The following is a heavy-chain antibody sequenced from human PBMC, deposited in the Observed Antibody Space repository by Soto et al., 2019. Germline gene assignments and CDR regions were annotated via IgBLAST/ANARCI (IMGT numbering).Heavy chain of an antibody. CDR3: AKGSSSWSYNWFDP. CDR1: GFTFSSYA. J-gene: IGHJ5*02. CDR2: ISGSGGST. D-gene: IGHD6-13*01. V-gene: IGHV3-23*01. Sequence: AGGSLRLSCAASGFTFSSYAISWVRQAPGKGLEWVSAISGSGGSTYYADSVKGRFTISRDNSKNTLYLQMNSLRAEDTAVYYCAKGSSSWSYNWFDPWGQGTLVTVSS.